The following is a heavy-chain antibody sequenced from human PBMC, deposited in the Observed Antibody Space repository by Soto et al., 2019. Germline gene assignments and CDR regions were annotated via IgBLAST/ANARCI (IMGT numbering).Heavy chain of an antibody. CDR1: GGTFSSYA. V-gene: IGHV1-69*01. CDR3: AREGYCSSTSCRGMDV. CDR2: IIPIFGTA. D-gene: IGHD2-2*01. J-gene: IGHJ6*02. Sequence: QVQLVQSGAEVKKPGSSVKVSCKASGGTFSSYAISWVRQAPGQGLEWMGRIIPIFGTANYAQKFQGRVTITADESTSTDYMELSSLRSEDTAVYYCAREGYCSSTSCRGMDVWGQGTTVTVSS.